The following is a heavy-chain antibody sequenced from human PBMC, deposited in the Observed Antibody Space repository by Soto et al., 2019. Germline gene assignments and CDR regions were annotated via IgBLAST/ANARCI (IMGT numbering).Heavy chain of an antibody. J-gene: IGHJ6*02. CDR3: ARDRGIAAAGTGYYHYYGMDV. Sequence: LRLSCAASGFTFSSYAMNWVRQAPGKGLEWVAVISYDGSNKYYADSVKGRFTISRDNSKNTLYLQMNSLRAEDTAVYYCARDRGIAAAGTGYYHYYGMDVWGQGTTVTVSS. D-gene: IGHD6-13*01. V-gene: IGHV3-30-3*01. CDR1: GFTFSSYA. CDR2: ISYDGSNK.